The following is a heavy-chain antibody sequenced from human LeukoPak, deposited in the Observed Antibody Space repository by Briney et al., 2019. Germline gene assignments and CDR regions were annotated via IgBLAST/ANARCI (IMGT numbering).Heavy chain of an antibody. CDR3: ATSGYSSGWYDRH. CDR1: GYTLTELS. CDR2: FDPEDGET. D-gene: IGHD6-19*01. Sequence: ASVKVSCTVSGYTLTELSMHWVRQAPGKGLEWMGGFDPEDGETIYAQKFQGRVTMTEDTSTDTAYMELSSLRSEDTAVYYCATSGYSSGWYDRHWGQGTLVTVSS. J-gene: IGHJ4*02. V-gene: IGHV1-24*01.